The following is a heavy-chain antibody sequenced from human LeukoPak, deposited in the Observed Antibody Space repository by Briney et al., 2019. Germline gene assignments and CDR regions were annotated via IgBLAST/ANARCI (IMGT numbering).Heavy chain of an antibody. V-gene: IGHV3-21*04. D-gene: IGHD3-16*01. CDR1: GFTFSSYS. Sequence: GGSLRLSCAASGFTFSSYSMNWVRQAPGKGLEWVSSISSSSTYIYYADSVKGRFTISRDNSKNTLYLQINSLRAEDTAVYFCAKDRLGGPYFFHYWGQGTLVTVSS. J-gene: IGHJ4*02. CDR2: ISSSSTYI. CDR3: AKDRLGGPYFFHY.